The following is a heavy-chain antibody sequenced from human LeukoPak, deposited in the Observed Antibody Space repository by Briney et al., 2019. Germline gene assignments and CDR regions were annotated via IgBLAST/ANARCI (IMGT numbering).Heavy chain of an antibody. CDR3: ARSPSEWELDFDY. D-gene: IGHD1-26*01. Sequence: SVKVSCKASGGTFSSYAISWVRQAPGQGLEWMGRIIPILGIANYAQKFQGRVTITADKSTSTAYMELSSLRSEDTAVYYCARSPSEWELDFDYWGQGTLVTVSS. CDR1: GGTFSSYA. V-gene: IGHV1-69*04. CDR2: IIPILGIA. J-gene: IGHJ4*02.